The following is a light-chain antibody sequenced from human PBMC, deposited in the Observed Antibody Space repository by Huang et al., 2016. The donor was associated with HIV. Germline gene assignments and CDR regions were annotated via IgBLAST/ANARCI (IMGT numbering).Light chain of an antibody. V-gene: IGKV3-11*01. CDR1: QNINTH. CDR3: QQRVNGLT. Sequence: EIVLTQSPATLSFFPGQRVSLSCRASQNINTHLAWYQQRPGQPPRLLIYDASSRVPGLAARFSGSGSGTDFTLTISSLESEDFATYYCQQRVNGLTFGGGTKV. J-gene: IGKJ4*01. CDR2: DAS.